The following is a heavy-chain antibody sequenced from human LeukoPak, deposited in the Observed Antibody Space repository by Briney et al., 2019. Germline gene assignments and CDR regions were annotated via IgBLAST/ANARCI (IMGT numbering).Heavy chain of an antibody. Sequence: GGSLRLSCAASGFTFSSYWMHWVRQAPGKGLVWVSRINSDGSSTSYADSVKGRFTVSRDNSKNTLHLQMNSLRPEDTAVYYCAKVYHYGSGSYLTHLDSWGQGSLVTVSS. J-gene: IGHJ4*02. V-gene: IGHV3-74*01. CDR2: INSDGSST. CDR3: AKVYHYGSGSYLTHLDS. CDR1: GFTFSSYW. D-gene: IGHD3-10*01.